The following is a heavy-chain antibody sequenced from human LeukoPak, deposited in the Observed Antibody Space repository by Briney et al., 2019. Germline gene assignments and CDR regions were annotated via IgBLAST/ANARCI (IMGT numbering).Heavy chain of an antibody. Sequence: SETLSLTCAVYGGSFSNYYWSWIRQPPGKGVEWIGEINHSGSTNYNPSLKSRVTISVDTSKNQFSLKLSSVTAADTAVYYSTRAGLRFFDWSNSYYYAMDVWGQGTAVSVSS. CDR1: GGSFSNYY. CDR2: INHSGST. J-gene: IGHJ6*02. CDR3: TRAGLRFFDWSNSYYYAMDV. V-gene: IGHV4-34*01. D-gene: IGHD3-9*01.